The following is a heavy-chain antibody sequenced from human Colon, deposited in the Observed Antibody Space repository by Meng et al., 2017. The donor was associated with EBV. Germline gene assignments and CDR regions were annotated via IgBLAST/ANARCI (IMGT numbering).Heavy chain of an antibody. Sequence: VELQEPGLVLVGPAGTLSFTWAVSGGSISTSDWWSWVGQPPGKGLEWIGEIYRGGGTNYNPSFKSRVTISVDTSNNHFSLKLSYVTAADTAVYYCARVRVIPAAVGFDYWGQGTLVTVSS. J-gene: IGHJ4*02. D-gene: IGHD2-2*01. CDR1: GGSISTSDW. CDR2: IYRGGGT. V-gene: IGHV4-4*02. CDR3: ARVRVIPAAVGFDY.